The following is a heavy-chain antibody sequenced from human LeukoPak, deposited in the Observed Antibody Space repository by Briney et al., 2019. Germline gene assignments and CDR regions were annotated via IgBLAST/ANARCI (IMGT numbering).Heavy chain of an antibody. CDR1: GCTFSRDW. CDR3: ARDPYDSDGYGAFDI. Sequence: PGGSLRLSCVASGCTFSRDWMTWVRQSPEKGLEWVANINQNGGEKQYADSVKGRFTISRDNAKNSLYLEMNSLRPEDTAIYYCARDPYDSDGYGAFDIWGQGTVVAVSS. J-gene: IGHJ3*02. D-gene: IGHD3-22*01. CDR2: INQNGGEK. V-gene: IGHV3-7*01.